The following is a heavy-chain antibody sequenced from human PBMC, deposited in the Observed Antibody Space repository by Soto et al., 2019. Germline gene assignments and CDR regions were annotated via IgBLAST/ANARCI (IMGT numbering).Heavy chain of an antibody. CDR2: IYPGDSDT. V-gene: IGHV5-51*01. D-gene: IGHD1-1*01. CDR3: ASTGTTGTTAYYYYGMDV. Sequence: VESLKISCKGSGYSFTSYWIGWVRQMPGKGLEWMGIIYPGDSDTRYSPSFQGQVTISADKSISTAYLQWSSLKASDTAMYYCASTGTTGTTAYYYYGMDVWGQGTTVTVSS. CDR1: GYSFTSYW. J-gene: IGHJ6*02.